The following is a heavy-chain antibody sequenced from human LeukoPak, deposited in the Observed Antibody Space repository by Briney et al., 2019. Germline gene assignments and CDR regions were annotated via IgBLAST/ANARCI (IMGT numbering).Heavy chain of an antibody. CDR3: TRSREDYYYDSSGSPFDY. J-gene: IGHJ4*02. V-gene: IGHV3-49*03. CDR2: IRSKAYGGTT. D-gene: IGHD3-22*01. CDR1: GFTFGDYA. Sequence: QPGGSLRLSCTASGFTFGDYAMSWFRQAPGKGLEWVGFIRSKAYGGTTEYAASVKGRFTISRDDSKSIAYLQMNSLKTEDTAVYYCTRSREDYYYDSSGSPFDYWGQGTLVTVSS.